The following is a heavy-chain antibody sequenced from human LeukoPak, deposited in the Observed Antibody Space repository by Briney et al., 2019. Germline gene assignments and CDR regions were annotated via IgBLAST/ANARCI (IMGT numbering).Heavy chain of an antibody. J-gene: IGHJ5*02. CDR1: GFTFSSYW. CDR3: ARDGVMITFGGPHNWFDP. V-gene: IGHV3-74*01. Sequence: GGSLRLSCAASGFTFSSYWMHWVRQAPGKGLVWVSRINSDGSSTSYADSVKGRFTISRDNAKNTLYLQMNSLRAEDTAVYYCARDGVMITFGGPHNWFDPWGQGTLVTVSS. CDR2: INSDGSST. D-gene: IGHD3-16*01.